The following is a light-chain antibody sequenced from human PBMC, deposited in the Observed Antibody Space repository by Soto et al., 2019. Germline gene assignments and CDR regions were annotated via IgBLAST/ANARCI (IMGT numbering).Light chain of an antibody. CDR1: SSNIGSNY. CDR3: ASWDDTLSGPV. CDR2: RND. Sequence: QSVLTQPPSASGTPGQRVTISCSGSSSNIGSNYVYWYQQIPGTAPKLLIYRNDQRPSGVPDRLSGSKSGTSASLAISGLRSEDEADSYCASWDDTLSGPVFGGGTQLTVL. V-gene: IGLV1-47*01. J-gene: IGLJ7*01.